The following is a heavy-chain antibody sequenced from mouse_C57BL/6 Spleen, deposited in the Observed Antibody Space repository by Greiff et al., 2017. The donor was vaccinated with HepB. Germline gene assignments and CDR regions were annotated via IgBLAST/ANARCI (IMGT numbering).Heavy chain of an antibody. J-gene: IGHJ3*01. Sequence: EVKLQESGAELVRPGASVKLSCTASGFNIKDYYMHWVKQRPEQGLEWIGRIDPEDGDTEYAPKFQGKATMTADTSSNTAYLQLSSLTSEDTAVYYCTTDYYYGSSVWFAYWGQGTLVTVSA. CDR2: IDPEDGDT. CDR1: GFNIKDYY. D-gene: IGHD1-1*01. V-gene: IGHV14-1*01. CDR3: TTDYYYGSSVWFAY.